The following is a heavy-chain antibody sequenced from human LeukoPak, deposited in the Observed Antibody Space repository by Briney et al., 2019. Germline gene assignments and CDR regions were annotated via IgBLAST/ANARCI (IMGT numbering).Heavy chain of an antibody. CDR1: GFTFSSYA. J-gene: IGHJ4*02. CDR3: ARGLPYYYDSSGYYYDY. Sequence: PGGSLRLSCAASGFTFSSYAMSWVRQAPGKGLEWVSAISGSGGSTYYADSVKGRFTISRDNSKNSLYLQMNSLRAEDTAVYYCARGLPYYYDSSGYYYDYWGQGTLVTVSS. CDR2: ISGSGGST. D-gene: IGHD3-22*01. V-gene: IGHV3-23*01.